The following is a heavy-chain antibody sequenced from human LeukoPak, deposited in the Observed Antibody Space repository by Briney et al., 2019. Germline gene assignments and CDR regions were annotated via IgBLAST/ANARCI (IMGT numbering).Heavy chain of an antibody. CDR1: GLTFSSYA. CDR3: PKDRRFGEFYFDY. V-gene: IGHV3-23*01. D-gene: IGHD3-10*01. Sequence: QPGGSLRLSCAASGLTFSSYAMSWVRQAPGKGLEWVSAISGSGGSTYYADSVKGQFTISRDNSKNTLYLQMNSLRAEDTAVYYCPKDRRFGEFYFDYWGQGTLVTVSS. CDR2: ISGSGGST. J-gene: IGHJ4*02.